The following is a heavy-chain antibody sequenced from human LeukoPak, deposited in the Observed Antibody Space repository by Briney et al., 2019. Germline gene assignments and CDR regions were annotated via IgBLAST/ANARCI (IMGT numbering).Heavy chain of an antibody. D-gene: IGHD3-10*01. J-gene: IGHJ4*02. CDR3: ARFSYGSGSYFLDY. CDR1: GGSFSGYY. Sequence: SETLSLTCAVYGGSFSGYYWSWIRQPPGKGLEWIGEINHSGSTNYNPSLKSRVTISVDTSKNQFSLKLSSVTAADTAVYYCARFSYGSGSYFLDYWGQGTLVTASS. V-gene: IGHV4-34*01. CDR2: INHSGST.